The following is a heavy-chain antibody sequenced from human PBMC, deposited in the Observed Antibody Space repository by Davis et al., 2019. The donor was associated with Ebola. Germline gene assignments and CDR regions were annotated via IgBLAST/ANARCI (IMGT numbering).Heavy chain of an antibody. CDR2: IWYDGSNK. CDR1: GFTFSSYG. J-gene: IGHJ6*02. CDR3: ARDLGPYYYGMDV. Sequence: GESLKISCAASGFTFSSYGMHWVRQAPGKGLEWVAVIWYDGSNKYYADSVKGRFTIARDNSKNTLYLQMNSLRAEDTAVYYCARDLGPYYYGMDVWGQGTTVTVSS. D-gene: IGHD3/OR15-3a*01. V-gene: IGHV3-33*01.